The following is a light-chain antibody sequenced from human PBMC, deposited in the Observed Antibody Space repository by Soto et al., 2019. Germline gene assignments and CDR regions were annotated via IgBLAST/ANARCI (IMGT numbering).Light chain of an antibody. Sequence: QSALTQPASVSGSPGQSITISCTGTSSDIGAYHFVSWYQQHPGKAPKLMLYDVNIRPSGVSNRFSGSKSGNTASLPISVLQAEEEAHYYCTSWTTSSNMVYGGGTKVTVL. CDR2: DVN. J-gene: IGLJ2*01. CDR3: TSWTTSSNMV. CDR1: SSDIGAYHF. V-gene: IGLV2-14*03.